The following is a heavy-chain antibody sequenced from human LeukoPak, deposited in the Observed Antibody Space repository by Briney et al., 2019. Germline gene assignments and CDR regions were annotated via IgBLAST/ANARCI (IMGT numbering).Heavy chain of an antibody. CDR1: GFTLSSNY. D-gene: IGHD5-18*01. Sequence: PGGSLRLSCAASGFTLSSNYMSWVRQAPGKGLEWVSVIYSGGSTYYADSVKGRFIISRDNSKNTLYLQMNSLRAEDTAVYYCARGGESGYNYGYSDYWGQGTLVTVSS. J-gene: IGHJ4*02. CDR2: IYSGGST. V-gene: IGHV3-53*01. CDR3: ARGGESGYNYGYSDY.